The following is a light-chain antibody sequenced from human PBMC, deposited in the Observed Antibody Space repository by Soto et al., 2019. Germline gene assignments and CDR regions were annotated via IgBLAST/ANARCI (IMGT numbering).Light chain of an antibody. CDR1: QSVSSSY. CDR2: DAS. J-gene: IGKJ2*01. V-gene: IGKV3-20*01. CDR3: QQYGSSLYT. Sequence: EIVLTQFPGTLSLSPGERATLSCRASQSVSSSYLAWYQQKPGQAPRLLIYDASSRATGIPDRFSGSGSGTDFTITISRLEPEDFAVYYCQQYGSSLYTFGQGTKLEIK.